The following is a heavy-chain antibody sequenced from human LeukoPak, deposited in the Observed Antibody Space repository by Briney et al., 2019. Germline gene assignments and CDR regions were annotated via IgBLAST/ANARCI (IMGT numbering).Heavy chain of an antibody. J-gene: IGHJ4*02. Sequence: GGSLRLSCAASGFTFSSSAMSWVRQAPGKGLEWVSAISNNGGGTYYADSVKGRFTISRDNSKNRLYLQMNSLRAEDTAVYYCAKEPRGYRYGLFDYWGQGTLVTVSS. V-gene: IGHV3-23*01. D-gene: IGHD5-18*01. CDR1: GFTFSSSA. CDR3: AKEPRGYRYGLFDY. CDR2: ISNNGGGT.